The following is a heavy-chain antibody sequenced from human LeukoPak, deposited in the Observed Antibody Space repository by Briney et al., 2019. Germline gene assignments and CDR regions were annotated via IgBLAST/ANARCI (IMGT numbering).Heavy chain of an antibody. CDR3: ARGSYYDSSGYYRDWFDP. CDR1: GYTFTGYY. V-gene: IGHV1-18*04. D-gene: IGHD3-22*01. CDR2: ISAYNGNT. J-gene: IGHJ5*02. Sequence: ASVKVSCKASGYTFTGYYIHWVRQAPGQGLEWMGWISAYNGNTNYAQKLQGRVTMTTDTSTSTAYMELRSLRSDDTAVYYCARGSYYDSSGYYRDWFDPWGQGTLVTVSS.